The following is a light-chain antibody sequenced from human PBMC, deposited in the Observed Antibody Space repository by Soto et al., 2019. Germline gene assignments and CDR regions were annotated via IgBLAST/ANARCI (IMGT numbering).Light chain of an antibody. CDR3: ASYTTTSTRV. CDR1: RKAVGAYDY. Sequence: QSVVPQPASVSGSPGQPTATPSPGTRKAVGAYDYVSWYQQHPDKAPKLMIYEVSNRPSGVSDRFSGSKSVNTATLTISGLQAEDEADYYCASYTTTSTRVFGTGTKVTVL. J-gene: IGLJ1*01. V-gene: IGLV2-14*03. CDR2: EVS.